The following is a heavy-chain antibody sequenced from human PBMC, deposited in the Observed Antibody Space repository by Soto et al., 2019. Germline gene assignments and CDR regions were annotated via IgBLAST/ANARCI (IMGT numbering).Heavy chain of an antibody. D-gene: IGHD1-26*01. CDR3: ASFSGSYCHDY. CDR2: IYYSGST. V-gene: IGHV4-59*01. CDR1: GGSISSYY. J-gene: IGHJ4*02. Sequence: SETLSLTCTVSGGSISSYYWSWIRQPPGKGLEWIGYIYYSGSTNYNPSLKSRVTISVDTSKNQLSLKLSSVTAADTAVYYCASFSGSYCHDYWGQGTLVTVSS.